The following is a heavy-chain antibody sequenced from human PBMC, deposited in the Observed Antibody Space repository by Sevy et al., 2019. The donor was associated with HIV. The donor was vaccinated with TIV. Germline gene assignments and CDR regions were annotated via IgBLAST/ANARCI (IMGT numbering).Heavy chain of an antibody. V-gene: IGHV3-48*04. CDR2: ISSSGSTI. CDR3: ARTMNYHGSGDY. J-gene: IGHJ4*02. D-gene: IGHD3-10*01. Sequence: GGSLRLSCAASGFTFSSYGMHWVRQAPGKGLEWVSYISSSGSTIYYADSVQGRFTISRDNAKNSLYLQLNSLRAEDTAAYYCARTMNYHGSGDYWGQGTLVTVSS. CDR1: GFTFSSYG.